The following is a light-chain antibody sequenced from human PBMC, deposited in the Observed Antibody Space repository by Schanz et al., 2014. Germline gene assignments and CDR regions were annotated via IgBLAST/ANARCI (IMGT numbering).Light chain of an antibody. CDR2: RND. CDR1: TSNVGSYT. Sequence: QSVLTQPPSASGTPGQRVTISCSGSTSNVGSYTVNWYQQLPGTAPKLLIYRNDQRPSGVPDRFSGSKSGTSASLAISGLQSEDEADYYCGAWDSSLSAGVFGGGTKLTVL. J-gene: IGLJ3*02. CDR3: GAWDSSLSAGV. V-gene: IGLV1-44*01.